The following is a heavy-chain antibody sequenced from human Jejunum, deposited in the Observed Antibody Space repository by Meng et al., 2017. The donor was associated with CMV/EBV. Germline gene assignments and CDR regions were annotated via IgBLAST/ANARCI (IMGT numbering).Heavy chain of an antibody. CDR2: ISSMNNYI. CDR3: VGGYSYGLA. V-gene: IGHV3-21*01. Sequence: LSCATSGFSFSSYSMTWVRQAPGKGLEWVSSISSMNNYIFYADSVKGRFTISRDTANNSLHLQMNNLRVEDTGRYYCVGGYSYGLAWGQGTLVTVSS. CDR1: GFSFSSYS. J-gene: IGHJ5*02. D-gene: IGHD5-12*01.